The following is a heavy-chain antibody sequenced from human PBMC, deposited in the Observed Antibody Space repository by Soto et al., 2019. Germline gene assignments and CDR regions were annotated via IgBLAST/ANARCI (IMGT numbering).Heavy chain of an antibody. V-gene: IGHV4-30-4*01. CDR3: ARAGDDYGDYVVGWFDP. CDR2: IYYSGST. D-gene: IGHD4-17*01. Sequence: QVQLQESGPGLVKPSQTLSLTCTVSGGSISSGDYYWSWIRQPPGKGLEWIGYIYYSGSTYYNPPLKSRVTISVDTSKNQFSLKLSSVTAADTAVYYCARAGDDYGDYVVGWFDPWGQGTLVTVSS. CDR1: GGSISSGDYY. J-gene: IGHJ5*02.